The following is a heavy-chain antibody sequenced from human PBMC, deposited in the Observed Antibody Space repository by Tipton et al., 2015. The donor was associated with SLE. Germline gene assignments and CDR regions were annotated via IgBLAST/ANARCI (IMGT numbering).Heavy chain of an antibody. CDR1: GYTFTGYY. CDR3: AREESYYYGSGVYFYYGMDG. Sequence: QLVQSGAEVKKPGASVKVSCKASGYTFTGYYMHWVRQAPGQGLEWMGRINPNSGGTNYAQKFQGRVTMTRDTSISTAYMELRRLRPDDTAGYYCAREESYYYGSGVYFYYGMDGGGQGTTVTASS. J-gene: IGHJ6*02. V-gene: IGHV1-2*06. CDR2: INPNSGGT. D-gene: IGHD3-10*01.